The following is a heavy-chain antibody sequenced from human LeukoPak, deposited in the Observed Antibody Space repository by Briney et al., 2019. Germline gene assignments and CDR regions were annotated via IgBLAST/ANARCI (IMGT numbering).Heavy chain of an antibody. CDR3: ARAGAVLRFLEWSIPPGY. V-gene: IGHV1-2*02. D-gene: IGHD3-3*01. Sequence: GASVKVSCKASGYTFTGYYMHWVRQAPGQGLEWMGWINPNSGGTNYAQKFQGRVTMTRDTSISTAYMELSRLRSDDTAVYYCARAGAVLRFLEWSIPPGYWGQGTLVTVSS. CDR1: GYTFTGYY. CDR2: INPNSGGT. J-gene: IGHJ4*02.